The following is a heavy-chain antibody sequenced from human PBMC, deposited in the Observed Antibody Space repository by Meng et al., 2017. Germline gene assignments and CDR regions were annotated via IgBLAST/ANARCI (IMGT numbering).Heavy chain of an antibody. J-gene: IGHJ4*02. CDR1: GFTFSSYS. CDR3: ARDELGDFDY. CDR2: ISSSSSYI. Sequence: GESLKISCAASGFTFSSYSMNWVRQAPGKGLEWVSSISSSSSYIYYADSVKGRFTISRDNAKNSLYLQMNSLRSDDTAVYYCARDELGDFDYWGQGTLVTVSS. D-gene: IGHD7-27*01. V-gene: IGHV3-21*01.